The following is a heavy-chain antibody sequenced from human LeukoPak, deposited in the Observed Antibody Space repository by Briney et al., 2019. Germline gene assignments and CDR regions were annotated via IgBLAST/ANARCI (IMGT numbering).Heavy chain of an antibody. J-gene: IGHJ4*02. CDR3: ASGAAAGTFSIGY. D-gene: IGHD6-13*01. CDR1: GYTFTSYY. Sequence: GASGKVSCKASGYTFTSYYMHWVRQAPGQGLEWMGIINPSGGGTSYSQKFQGRVTMTTDTSTSTLYMELSSLRSEDTAVYYCASGAAAGTFSIGYWGQGTLLTVSS. CDR2: INPSGGGT. V-gene: IGHV1-46*01.